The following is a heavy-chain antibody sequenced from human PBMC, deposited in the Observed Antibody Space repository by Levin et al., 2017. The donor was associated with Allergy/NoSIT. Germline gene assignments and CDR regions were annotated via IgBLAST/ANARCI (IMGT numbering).Heavy chain of an antibody. V-gene: IGHV3-48*03. D-gene: IGHD2-15*01. J-gene: IGHJ4*02. CDR1: GFSISSYE. CDR2: ISSGGSTI. CDR3: VSEGWAH. Sequence: RAGGSLRLSCTGSGFSISSYEMSWVRQAPGKGPEWVSYISSGGSTIHYADSVEGRFTISRDNTKNSLHLQMDSLRAEDTGLYYCVSEGWAHWGQGIQVTVSS.